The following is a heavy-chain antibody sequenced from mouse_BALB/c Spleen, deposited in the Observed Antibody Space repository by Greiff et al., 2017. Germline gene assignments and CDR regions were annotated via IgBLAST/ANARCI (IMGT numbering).Heavy chain of an antibody. CDR2: ISDGGSYT. Sequence: EVMLVESGGGLVKPGGSLKLSCAASGFTFSDYYMYWVRQTPEKRLEWVANISDGGSYTYYPDSVKGRFTISRDNAKNNLYLQMSSLKSEDTAMYYCAREGTDYDGNYYAMDYWGQGTSVTVSS. V-gene: IGHV5-4*02. CDR1: GFTFSDYY. J-gene: IGHJ4*01. CDR3: AREGTDYDGNYYAMDY. D-gene: IGHD2-4*01.